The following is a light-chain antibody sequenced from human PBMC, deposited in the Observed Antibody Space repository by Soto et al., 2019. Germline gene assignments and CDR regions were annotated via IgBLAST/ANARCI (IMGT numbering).Light chain of an antibody. J-gene: IGKJ2*02. CDR2: AAS. Sequence: IQVTESPSSLSSYVGDRVTITCRARQTINTYLNWYQQTPGTAPKLLIYAASNLQSGVPPRFSGSGSGTEFALIITSLQPEDSATYYCQQSYIIPRTFGQGTKVDI. CDR1: QTINTY. CDR3: QQSYIIPRT. V-gene: IGKV1-39*01.